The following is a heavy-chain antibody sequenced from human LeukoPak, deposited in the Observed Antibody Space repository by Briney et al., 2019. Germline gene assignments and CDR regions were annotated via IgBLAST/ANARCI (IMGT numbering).Heavy chain of an antibody. J-gene: IGHJ5*02. CDR3: ARDSSSRRARNWFDP. Sequence: PSETLSLTCTVSGGSISSYYWSWIRQPPGKGLEWIGYIYYSGSTNYNPSLKSRVTISVDTSKNQFSLKLSSVTAADTAVYYCARDSSSRRARNWFDPWGQGTLVTVSS. CDR2: IYYSGST. V-gene: IGHV4-59*01. D-gene: IGHD6-13*01. CDR1: GGSISSYY.